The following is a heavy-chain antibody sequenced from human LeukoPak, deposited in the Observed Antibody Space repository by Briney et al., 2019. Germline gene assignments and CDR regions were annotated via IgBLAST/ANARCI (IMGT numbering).Heavy chain of an antibody. CDR3: ARLLTNSGCFDY. J-gene: IGHJ4*02. CDR1: GGYISNRRYY. D-gene: IGHD6-19*01. Sequence: SETLSLTCTVSGGYISNRRYYWGWLRAPPGKGLEWIGTVYYSGNTYYNPSLMSRVTISVDTSKNQFSLRLSSVTAADTAVYYCARLLTNSGCFDYWGQGTLVIVSS. V-gene: IGHV4-39*01. CDR2: VYYSGNT.